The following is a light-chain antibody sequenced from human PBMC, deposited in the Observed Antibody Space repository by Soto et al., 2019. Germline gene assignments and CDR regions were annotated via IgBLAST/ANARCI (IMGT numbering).Light chain of an antibody. CDR1: QSVSYN. Sequence: EIVMTQSPATLSVSPGETATLSCRASQSVSYNLAWYQQKPGQGPRLLIYGAFTRPTGIPARFSGSGSGTDFSLTISSLRSEDFAVYYCQQYKNWPPLTFGGGTKVEIK. J-gene: IGKJ4*01. CDR3: QQYKNWPPLT. V-gene: IGKV3-15*01. CDR2: GAF.